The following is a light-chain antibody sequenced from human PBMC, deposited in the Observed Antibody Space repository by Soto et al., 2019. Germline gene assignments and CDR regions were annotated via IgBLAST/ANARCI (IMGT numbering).Light chain of an antibody. CDR3: QSYHSSRALRV. CDR1: SSNIGAGYD. Sequence: QPVLTQPPSVSGAPGQRVTISCTGSSSNIGAGYDVHWYQQLPGTAPKLLIYANANRHSGVPDRFSGSKSGTSATLAITGLQADDEADDYCQSYHSSRALRVFGAGTKLTVL. V-gene: IGLV1-40*01. CDR2: ANA. J-gene: IGLJ1*01.